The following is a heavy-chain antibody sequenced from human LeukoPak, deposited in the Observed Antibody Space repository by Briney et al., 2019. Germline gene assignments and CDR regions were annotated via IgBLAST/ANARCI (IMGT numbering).Heavy chain of an antibody. J-gene: IGHJ4*02. Sequence: SETLSLTCTVSGGSISSSSYNWAWIRQPPGKGLEWIGAIHHGGSTYYNPSLKSRVTISVDTSKNQFSLKLSSVTAADTAFYYCARLPFCDTTSCPFDYWGQGTLVTVSS. V-gene: IGHV4-39*01. CDR2: IHHGGST. CDR3: ARLPFCDTTSCPFDY. CDR1: GGSISSSSYN. D-gene: IGHD2-2*01.